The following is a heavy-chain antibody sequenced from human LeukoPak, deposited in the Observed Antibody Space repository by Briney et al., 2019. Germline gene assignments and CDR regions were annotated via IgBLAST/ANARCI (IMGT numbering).Heavy chain of an antibody. CDR3: ARVGGSNHYYYGMDV. J-gene: IGHJ6*02. V-gene: IGHV4-59*01. CDR1: GGSISSYY. Sequence: PSETLSLTCTVSGGSISSYYWSWIRQPPGKGLEWIGYIYYSGSTNYNPSLKSRVTISVDTSKNQFSLKLSSMTSADTAVYYCARVGGSNHYYYGMDVWGQGTTVTVSS. D-gene: IGHD1-26*01. CDR2: IYYSGST.